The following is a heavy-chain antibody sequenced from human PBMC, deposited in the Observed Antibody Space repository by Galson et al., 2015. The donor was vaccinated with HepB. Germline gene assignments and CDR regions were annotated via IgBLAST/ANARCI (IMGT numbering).Heavy chain of an antibody. CDR2: ISYDGSNK. V-gene: IGHV3-30-3*01. Sequence: SLRLSCAASGFTFSSYVMHWVRQAPGKGLEWVAVISYDGSNKYYADSVKGRFTISRDNSKNTLYLQMNSLRAEDTAVYYCAREWDTGMAYRYFDYWGQGTLVTVSS. D-gene: IGHD5-18*01. J-gene: IGHJ4*02. CDR1: GFTFSSYV. CDR3: AREWDTGMAYRYFDY.